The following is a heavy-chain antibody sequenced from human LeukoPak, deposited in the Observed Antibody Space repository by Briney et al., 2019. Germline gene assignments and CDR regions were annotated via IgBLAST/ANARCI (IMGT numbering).Heavy chain of an antibody. J-gene: IGHJ4*02. CDR3: ARDLVTSGYDYVWGSYRAHFDY. CDR1: GGSISSYY. V-gene: IGHV4-59*12. CDR2: IYYSGST. D-gene: IGHD3-16*02. Sequence: SETLSLTCTVSGGSISSYYWSWIRQPPGKGLEWIGYIYYSGSTNYNPSLKSRVTISVDTSKNQFSLKLSSVTAAETAVYYCARDLVTSGYDYVWGSYRAHFDYWGQGTLVTVSS.